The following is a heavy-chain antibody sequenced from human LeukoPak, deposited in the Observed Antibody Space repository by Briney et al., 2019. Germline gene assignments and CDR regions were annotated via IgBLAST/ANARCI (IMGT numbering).Heavy chain of an antibody. J-gene: IGHJ3*02. D-gene: IGHD1-26*01. CDR3: ARGRGYAFDI. Sequence: KASETLSLTCTVSGGSIRSYYWSWIRQPPGKGLEWIGYIYYSGSTNYNPSLKSRVTISVDTSKNQFSLKLSSVTAADTAAYYCARGRGYAFDIWGQGTMVTVSS. V-gene: IGHV4-59*01. CDR2: IYYSGST. CDR1: GGSIRSYY.